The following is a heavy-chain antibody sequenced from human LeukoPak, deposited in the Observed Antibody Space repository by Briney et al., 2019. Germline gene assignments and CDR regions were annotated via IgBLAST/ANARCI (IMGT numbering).Heavy chain of an antibody. CDR3: ARARITMIGGNY. J-gene: IGHJ4*02. Sequence: GGSLRLSCAASGFTFSSYSMNWVRQAPGKGLEWVSSISSSSYIYYADSVKGRFTISRDNAKNSLYLQMNSLRAEDTAVYYCARARITMIGGNYWGQGTLVTVSS. D-gene: IGHD3-22*01. CDR1: GFTFSSYS. CDR2: ISSSSYI. V-gene: IGHV3-21*01.